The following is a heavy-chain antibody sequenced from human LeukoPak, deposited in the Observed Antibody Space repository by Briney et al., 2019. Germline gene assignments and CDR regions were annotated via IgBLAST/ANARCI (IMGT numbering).Heavy chain of an antibody. V-gene: IGHV1-69*05. D-gene: IGHD6-6*01. J-gene: IGHJ3*02. Sequence: SVKVSCKASGGTFSSYAISWVRQAPGQGLEWMGRIIPIFGTANYAQKFQGRVTITTDESTCTAYMELSSLRSEDTAVYYCASIAARPNDAFDIWGQGTMVTVSS. CDR3: ASIAARPNDAFDI. CDR1: GGTFSSYA. CDR2: IIPIFGTA.